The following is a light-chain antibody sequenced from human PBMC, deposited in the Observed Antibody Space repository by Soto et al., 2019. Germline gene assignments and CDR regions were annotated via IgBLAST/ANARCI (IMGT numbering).Light chain of an antibody. Sequence: QSALTQPASVSGSPGQSITISCTETSSDVGGYNYVSWYQQHPGKAPKLMIYEVSNRPSGVSNRFSGSKSGNTASLTISGLQAEDEADYYCSSYTSSSTLVFGGGTKLTVL. CDR3: SSYTSSSTLV. CDR2: EVS. V-gene: IGLV2-14*01. CDR1: SSDVGGYNY. J-gene: IGLJ2*01.